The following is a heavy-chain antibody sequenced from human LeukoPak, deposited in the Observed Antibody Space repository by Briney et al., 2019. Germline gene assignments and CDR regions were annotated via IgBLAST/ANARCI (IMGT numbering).Heavy chain of an antibody. CDR2: INPNSGGT. D-gene: IGHD3-10*01. CDR3: ARAITMVRGVITEIDH. CDR1: GYTFTGYY. V-gene: IGHV1-2*02. J-gene: IGHJ4*02. Sequence: ASVKVSCKASGYTFTGYYMHWVRQAPGQGLEWMGWINPNSGGTNYAQKFQGRVTMTRDTSISTAYMELSRLRSDDTAVYYCARAITMVRGVITEIDHWGQGTLVTVSS.